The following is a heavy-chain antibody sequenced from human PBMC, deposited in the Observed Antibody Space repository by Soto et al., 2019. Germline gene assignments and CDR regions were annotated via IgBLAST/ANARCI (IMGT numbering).Heavy chain of an antibody. CDR2: IKSKPHGETT. CDR3: ASGGYFLDY. CDR1: GFIFSNAW. J-gene: IGHJ4*02. Sequence: EVQMVESGGGLVKPGGSLRLSCAASGFIFSNAWMNWVRQAPGKGLEWVGRIKSKPHGETTDYAATVKGRFTISRDDSKNTVEMQMNSLKSEDTAVYFCASGGYFLDYWGQGTLVTASS. D-gene: IGHD3-9*01. V-gene: IGHV3-15*07.